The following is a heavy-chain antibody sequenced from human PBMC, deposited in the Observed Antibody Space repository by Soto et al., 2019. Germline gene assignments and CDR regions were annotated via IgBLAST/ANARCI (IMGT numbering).Heavy chain of an antibody. CDR1: VGSVSSHLYY. V-gene: IGHV4-61*01. D-gene: IGHD4-17*01. J-gene: IGHJ5*02. Sequence: QVQLQESGPGLVKPSDTLSLTCSVSVGSVSSHLYYWGWIRQPPWNGLEWIANVYYNGSTNYNPSLKSRVTISLDTAKNQFSLKLSSVTAAYTAVYYCARVDYGDYPWFDPWGQGTPVTVSS. CDR2: VYYNGST. CDR3: ARVDYGDYPWFDP.